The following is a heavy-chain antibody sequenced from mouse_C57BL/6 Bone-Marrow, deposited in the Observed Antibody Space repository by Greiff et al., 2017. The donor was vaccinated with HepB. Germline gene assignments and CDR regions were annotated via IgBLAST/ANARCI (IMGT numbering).Heavy chain of an antibody. CDR2: IYPGDGDT. Sequence: VQLQESGPELVKPGASVKISCKASGYAFSSSWMNWVKQRPGKGLEWIGRIYPGDGDTNYNRKFKGKATLTADKSSSTAYMQLSSLTSEDSAVYFCARLAVYWGQGTTLTVSS. CDR3: ARLAVY. CDR1: GYAFSSSW. J-gene: IGHJ2*01. V-gene: IGHV1-82*01.